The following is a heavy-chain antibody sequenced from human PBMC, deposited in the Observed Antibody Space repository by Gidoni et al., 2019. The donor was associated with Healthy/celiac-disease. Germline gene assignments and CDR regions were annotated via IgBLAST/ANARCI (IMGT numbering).Heavy chain of an antibody. CDR2: ISGSGGST. J-gene: IGHJ4*02. Sequence: EVQLLESGGGLVQPGGSLRLSCAASGFTFSSYAMSLVRQAPGKGLEWVSAISGSGGSTYYADSVKGRFTISRDNSKNTLYLQMNSLRAEDTAVYYCAKDQRTYSGYDLGFDYWGQGTLVTVSS. D-gene: IGHD5-12*01. CDR1: GFTFSSYA. CDR3: AKDQRTYSGYDLGFDY. V-gene: IGHV3-23*01.